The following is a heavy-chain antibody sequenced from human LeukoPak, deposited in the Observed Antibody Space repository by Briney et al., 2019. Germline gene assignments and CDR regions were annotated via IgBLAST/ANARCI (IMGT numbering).Heavy chain of an antibody. V-gene: IGHV1-18*01. CDR1: GYTFTSYG. CDR2: ISAYNGNT. D-gene: IGHD3-22*01. CDR3: ARVSVVMTHPDAFDI. J-gene: IGHJ3*02. Sequence: ASVKVSCKASGYTFTSYGISWVRQAPGQGLEWMGWISAYNGNTNYAQKLQGRVTMTTDTSTSTAYMELRSLRSDDTAVYYCARVSVVMTHPDAFDIWGQGTMVTVSS.